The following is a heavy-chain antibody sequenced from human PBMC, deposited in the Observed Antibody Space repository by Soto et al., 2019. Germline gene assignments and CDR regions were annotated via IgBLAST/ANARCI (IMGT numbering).Heavy chain of an antibody. CDR2: IXPSGGXT. CDR3: ATTQFLEWFFLGY. V-gene: IGHV1-46*03. Sequence: XSVKVSCKASGYTFTSYYMHWVRQAPGQGLEWMGIIXPSGGXTSYAQKFQGRXXMTRDTSXXTVSMELRSLRSEDTAVYYCATTQFLEWFFLGYWGQGTLVTV. J-gene: IGHJ4*02. D-gene: IGHD3-3*01. CDR1: GYTFTSYY.